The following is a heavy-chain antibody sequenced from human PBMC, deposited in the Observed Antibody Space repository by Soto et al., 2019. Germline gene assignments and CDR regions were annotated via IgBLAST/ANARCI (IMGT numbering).Heavy chain of an antibody. CDR1: GGSISSYY. CDR3: ATTMAVTTSDPLGDYYYMDV. CDR2: IYYSGST. V-gene: IGHV4-59*08. D-gene: IGHD4-17*01. Sequence: SETLSLTCTVSGGSISSYYWSWIRQPPGKGLEWIGYIYYSGSTNYNPSLKSRVTISVDTSKNQFSLKLSSVTAADTAVYYCATTMAVTTSDPLGDYYYMDVWGKGTTVTLSS. J-gene: IGHJ6*03.